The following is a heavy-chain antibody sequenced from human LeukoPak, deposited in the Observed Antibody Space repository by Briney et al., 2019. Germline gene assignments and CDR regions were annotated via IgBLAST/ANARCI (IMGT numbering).Heavy chain of an antibody. CDR2: ISYDGSNK. V-gene: IGHV3-30*04. Sequence: GRSLRLSCAASGFTFSSYAMHWVRQAPGKGLEWVAVISYDGSNKYYADSVKGRFTISRDNSKNTLYLQMNSLRAEDTAVYYCARVKVAGTVWYYYMDVWGKGTTVTVSS. D-gene: IGHD6-19*01. CDR3: ARVKVAGTVWYYYMDV. CDR1: GFTFSSYA. J-gene: IGHJ6*03.